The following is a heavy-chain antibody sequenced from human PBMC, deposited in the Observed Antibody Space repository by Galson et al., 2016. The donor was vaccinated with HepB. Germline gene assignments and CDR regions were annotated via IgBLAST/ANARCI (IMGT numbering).Heavy chain of an antibody. D-gene: IGHD3-16*01. J-gene: IGHJ4*02. Sequence: QSGAEVKKPGESLKISCQGSGYIFNDYWIGWVRQMPGKGLEWMGRIHPRDSHTSYSPAFRGNVTFSIEKSLNTAFLQWTNLEASDSGTYFCARGIVGDGIDYWGQGTLVTVSP. CDR2: IHPRDSHT. CDR3: ARGIVGDGIDY. V-gene: IGHV5-10-1*01. CDR1: GYIFNDYW.